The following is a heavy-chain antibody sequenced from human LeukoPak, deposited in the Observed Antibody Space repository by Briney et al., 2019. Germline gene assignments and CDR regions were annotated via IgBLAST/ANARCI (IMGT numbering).Heavy chain of an antibody. D-gene: IGHD3-22*01. CDR2: IRSKANSYAT. J-gene: IGHJ4*02. CDR1: GFSFSNYA. CDR3: TRPDYYDSSGYLDDY. Sequence: GGSLRLSCAASGFSFSNYATSWVRQAPGKGLEWVGRIRSKANSYATAYAASVKGRFTISRDDSKNTAYLQMNSLKTEDTAVYYCTRPDYYDSSGYLDDYWGQGTLVTVSS. V-gene: IGHV3-73*01.